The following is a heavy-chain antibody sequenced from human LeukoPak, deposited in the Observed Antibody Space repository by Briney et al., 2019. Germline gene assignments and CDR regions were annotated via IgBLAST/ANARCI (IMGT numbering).Heavy chain of an antibody. D-gene: IGHD3-22*01. V-gene: IGHV3-7*01. Sequence: GGSLRLSCAASGFTFSSYWTNWVRQAPGKGLEWVANIKQDGSEKFYVDSVKGRFTISRDNAKNSLFLQMNSLRAEDTAVYYCARDLTWDSSAPEGGPWGQGTLVTVSS. CDR1: GFTFSSYW. CDR3: ARDLTWDSSAPEGGP. J-gene: IGHJ4*02. CDR2: IKQDGSEK.